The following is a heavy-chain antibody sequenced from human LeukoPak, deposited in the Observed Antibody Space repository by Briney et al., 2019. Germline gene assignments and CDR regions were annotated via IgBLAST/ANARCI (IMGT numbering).Heavy chain of an antibody. Sequence: GGSLRLSCAASGFTFSSYSMNWVRQAPGKGLEWVLSISSSSSYIYYADSVRGRFTIFRDNAKNSLYLQMNSLRAEDTAVYYCARDLLGATTLYNYWGQGTLVTVSS. J-gene: IGHJ4*02. CDR1: GFTFSSYS. CDR2: ISSSSSYI. CDR3: ARDLLGATTLYNY. V-gene: IGHV3-21*01. D-gene: IGHD1-26*01.